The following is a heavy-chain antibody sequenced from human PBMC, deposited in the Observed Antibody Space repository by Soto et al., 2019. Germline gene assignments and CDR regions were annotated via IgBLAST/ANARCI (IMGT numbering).Heavy chain of an antibody. CDR2: IIPIFGTA. D-gene: IGHD3-22*01. CDR3: ASHYDSGGYYYRGMDY. J-gene: IGHJ4*02. CDR1: GGTFNSYA. V-gene: IGHV1-69*12. Sequence: QVQLVQSGAEVKKPGSSVKVSCKASGGTFNSYAISWVRQAPGQGLEWMGGIIPIFGTADYAQKFQGRVTITGVESTSTAYMGLSSLRSEDTAVYYCASHYDSGGYYYRGMDYWGQGTLVTVSS.